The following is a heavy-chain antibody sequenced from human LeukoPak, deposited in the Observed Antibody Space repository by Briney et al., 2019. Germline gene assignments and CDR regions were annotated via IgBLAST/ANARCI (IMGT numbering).Heavy chain of an antibody. V-gene: IGHV1-2*02. J-gene: IGHJ2*01. CDR2: INPDSGGT. D-gene: IGHD1-26*01. CDR1: GYIFNGYY. Sequence: ASVKVSCKASGYIFNGYYIHWVRQAPGQGLEWMGWINPDSGGTKYAQKFQGRVTMTRDTSTSTAYMELRSLRSDDTAVYYCARHRVDKKGSGSYPDEGYFDLWGRGTLVTVSS. CDR3: ARHRVDKKGSGSYPDEGYFDL.